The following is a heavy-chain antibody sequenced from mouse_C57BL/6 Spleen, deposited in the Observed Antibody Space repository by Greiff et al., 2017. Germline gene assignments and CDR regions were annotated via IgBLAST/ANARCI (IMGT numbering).Heavy chain of an antibody. Sequence: HLAQSGGYLVKPGGSLKLSCAASGFTFSSYGMSWVRQTPDKRLEWVATISSGGSYTYYPDSVKGRFTISRDNAKNTLYLQMSSLKSEDTAMYYCARDGYAMDYWGQGTSVTVSS. V-gene: IGHV5-6*01. J-gene: IGHJ4*01. CDR3: ARDGYAMDY. CDR2: ISSGGSYT. CDR1: GFTFSSYG.